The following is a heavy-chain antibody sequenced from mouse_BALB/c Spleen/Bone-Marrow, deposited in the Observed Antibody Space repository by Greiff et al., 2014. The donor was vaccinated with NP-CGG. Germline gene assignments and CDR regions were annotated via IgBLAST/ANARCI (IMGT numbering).Heavy chain of an antibody. CDR1: GFNIKDTY. CDR2: IDPANGNT. Sequence: EVQGVESGAELVKPGASVKLSCTASGFNIKDTYMHWVKQRPEQGLEWIGRIDPANGNTKYYPKFQGKATITADTSSNTAYLQLSSLTSEDTAVYYCARNYGYGKSFAYWGQGTLVTVSA. V-gene: IGHV14-3*02. CDR3: ARNYGYGKSFAY. J-gene: IGHJ3*01. D-gene: IGHD2-2*01.